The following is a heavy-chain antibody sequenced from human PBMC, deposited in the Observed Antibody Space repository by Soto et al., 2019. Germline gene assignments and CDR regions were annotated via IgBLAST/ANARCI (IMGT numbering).Heavy chain of an antibody. CDR3: ARADRYGGLFDY. Sequence: EVQRVESGGGLVKPGGYLRLSCAASGFTFSSYSMNCVRQAPGKGLEWVSSISSSSSYIYYADSVKGRFTISRDNAKNSLYLQINSLRAEDTAVYYCARADRYGGLFDYWGQGTLVTVSS. V-gene: IGHV3-21*01. J-gene: IGHJ4*02. CDR2: ISSSSSYI. D-gene: IGHD4-17*01. CDR1: GFTFSSYS.